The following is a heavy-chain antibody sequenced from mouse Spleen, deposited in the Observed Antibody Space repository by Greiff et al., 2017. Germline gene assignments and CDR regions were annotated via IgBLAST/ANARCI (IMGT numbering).Heavy chain of an antibody. CDR1: GYTFTDYY. CDR2: INPYNGGT. CDR3: ASGNRRGFFAY. D-gene: IGHD2-14*01. J-gene: IGHJ3*01. Sequence: EVQRVESGPVLVKPGASVKMSCKASGYTFTDYYMNWVKQSHGKSLEWIGVINPYNGGTSYNQKFKGKATLTVDKSSSTAYMELNSLTSEDSAVYYCASGNRRGFFAYWGQGTLVTVSA. V-gene: IGHV1-19*01.